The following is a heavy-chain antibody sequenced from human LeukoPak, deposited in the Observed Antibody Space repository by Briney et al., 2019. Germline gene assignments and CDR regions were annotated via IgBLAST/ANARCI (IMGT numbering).Heavy chain of an antibody. D-gene: IGHD6-6*01. J-gene: IGHJ4*02. CDR3: ARGQLVVVY. CDR1: GGSTSNYY. CDR2: IYYSGST. Sequence: SETLSLTCTVSGGSTSNYYWNWIWQPPGKGLEWIGYIYYSGSTTYNPSLQSRVTMSIDTSKKEFSLQLTAVTAADTATYYCARGQLVVVYWGQGTLVTVSS. V-gene: IGHV4-59*01.